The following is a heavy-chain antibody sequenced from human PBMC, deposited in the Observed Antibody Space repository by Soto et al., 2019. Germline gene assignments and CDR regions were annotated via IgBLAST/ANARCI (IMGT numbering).Heavy chain of an antibody. CDR1: GGSISSYY. CDR2: IYYSGST. J-gene: IGHJ6*02. D-gene: IGHD6-13*01. CDR3: ARVRVAAAGMDYYYYGMDV. Sequence: PSETLSLTCTVSGGSISSYYWSWIRQPPGKGLEWIGYIYYSGSTNYNPSLKSRVTISVDTSKNQFSLKLSSVTAADTAVYYCARVRVAAAGMDYYYYGMDVWGQGTTVTVSS. V-gene: IGHV4-59*01.